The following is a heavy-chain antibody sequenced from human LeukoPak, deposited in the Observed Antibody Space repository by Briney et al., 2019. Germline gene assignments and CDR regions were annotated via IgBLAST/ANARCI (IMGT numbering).Heavy chain of an antibody. CDR3: ATLVGVYNWFDP. J-gene: IGHJ5*02. CDR2: TNPNSGNT. CDR1: GYTFTSYD. V-gene: IGHV1-8*01. D-gene: IGHD3-10*01. Sequence: ASVTVSCKASGYTFTSYDINWVRQATGQGLEWMGWTNPNSGNTGYAQKFQGRVTMTRNTSISTAYMELSSLRSEDTAVYYCATLVGVYNWFDPWGQGTLVTVSS.